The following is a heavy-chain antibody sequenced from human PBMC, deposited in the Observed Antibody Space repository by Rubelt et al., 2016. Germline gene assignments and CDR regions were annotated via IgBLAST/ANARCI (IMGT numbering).Heavy chain of an antibody. CDR1: GGSFSGYY. D-gene: IGHD2-2*02. CDR3: ASGCSSTSCYRGWFDP. J-gene: IGHJ5*02. CDR2: INHSGST. Sequence: QVQLQQWGAGLLKPSETLSLTCAVYGGSFSGYYWSWIRQPPGKGLEWIGEINHSGSTNYNPSLKGRVTISVDTSKNQFSLKLSSVTAADTAVYYCASGCSSTSCYRGWFDPWGQGTLVTVSS. V-gene: IGHV4-34*01.